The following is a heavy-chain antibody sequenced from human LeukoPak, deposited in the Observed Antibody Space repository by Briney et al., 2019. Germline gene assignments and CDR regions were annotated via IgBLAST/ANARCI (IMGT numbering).Heavy chain of an antibody. V-gene: IGHV4-61*02. CDR2: IYTSGST. D-gene: IGHD6-13*01. CDR3: TRTYSSSWFSMRAAYYYMDV. J-gene: IGHJ6*03. Sequence: SETLSLTCTVSGGSISSGSCYWSWIRQPAGKGLEWIGRIYTSGSTNYNPSLKSRVTISVDTSKNQFSLKLSSVTAADTAVYYCTRTYSSSWFSMRAAYYYMDVWGKGTTVIVSS. CDR1: GGSISSGSCY.